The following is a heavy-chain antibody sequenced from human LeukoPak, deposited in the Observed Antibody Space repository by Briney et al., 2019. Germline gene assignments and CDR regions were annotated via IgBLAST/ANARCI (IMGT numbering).Heavy chain of an antibody. CDR1: GGSISSRSYY. CDR3: AIGWELPIGDAFDI. CDR2: IYHSGST. J-gene: IGHJ3*02. Sequence: PSETLSLTCSVSGGSISSRSYYWGWIRQPPGKGLEWIGSIYHSGSTYYNPSLKSRVTISVDTSKNQFSLKLSSVTAADTAVYYCAIGWELPIGDAFDIWGQGTMVTVSS. V-gene: IGHV4-39*07. D-gene: IGHD1-26*01.